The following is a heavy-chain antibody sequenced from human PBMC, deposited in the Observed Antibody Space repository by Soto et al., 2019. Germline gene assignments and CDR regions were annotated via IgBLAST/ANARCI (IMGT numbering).Heavy chain of an antibody. CDR1: GVTVCSYS. Sequence: GGSPRPCCSACGVTVCSYSMEGARQAPGKGLEWVSSIDSSGAYIYYADSVSGRFTISRDSARNSVYLQMNSLRAEDTALYFCARSRGTYDPFDCWGQGTMVTVSS. V-gene: IGHV3-21*06. D-gene: IGHD1-26*01. J-gene: IGHJ4*02. CDR3: ARSRGTYDPFDC. CDR2: IDSSGAYI.